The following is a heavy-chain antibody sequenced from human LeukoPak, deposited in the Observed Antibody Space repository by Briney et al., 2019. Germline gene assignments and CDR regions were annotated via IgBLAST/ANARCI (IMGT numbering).Heavy chain of an antibody. D-gene: IGHD3-16*02. CDR2: IYYSGST. J-gene: IGHJ4*02. Sequence: SETLSLTCTVSGGSMSSYYWSWIRQPPGKGLEWIGYIYYSGSTNYNPSLKSRVTISVDTSNNQFSLKLSSVTAADTAVYYCARGGYDDYVWGSYRYTYYFDYWGQGTLVTVSS. V-gene: IGHV4-59*12. CDR3: ARGGYDDYVWGSYRYTYYFDY. CDR1: GGSMSSYY.